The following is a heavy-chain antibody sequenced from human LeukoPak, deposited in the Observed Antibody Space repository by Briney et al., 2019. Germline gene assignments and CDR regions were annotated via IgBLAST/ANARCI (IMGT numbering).Heavy chain of an antibody. Sequence: GSLRLSCAASGFTFSSYAMSWVRQAPGKGLEWVSGISWNSGSIGYADSVKGRFTISRDNAKNSLYLQMNSLRAEDTAVYYCARDGYYYDSSGFDYWGQGTLVTVSS. CDR1: GFTFSSYA. CDR3: ARDGYYYDSSGFDY. J-gene: IGHJ4*02. CDR2: ISWNSGSI. V-gene: IGHV3-20*04. D-gene: IGHD3-22*01.